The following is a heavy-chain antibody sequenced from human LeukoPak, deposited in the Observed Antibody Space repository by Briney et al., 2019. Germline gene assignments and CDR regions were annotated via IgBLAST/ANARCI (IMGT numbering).Heavy chain of an antibody. J-gene: IGHJ4*02. V-gene: IGHV4-4*07. D-gene: IGHD5-12*01. CDR3: ARRNSGYDLGFDY. CDR2: IHTSGST. CDR1: GGSISSYY. Sequence: SETLSLTCTVSGGSISSYYWSWIRQPAGPGLERIGRIHTSGSTNYNPSLKSRVTISVDTSKNQFSLKLSSVTAADTAVYYCARRNSGYDLGFDYWGQGTLVTVSS.